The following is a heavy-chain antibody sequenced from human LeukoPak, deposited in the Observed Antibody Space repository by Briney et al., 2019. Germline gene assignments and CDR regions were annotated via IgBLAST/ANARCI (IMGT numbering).Heavy chain of an antibody. CDR2: INPNSGGT. D-gene: IGHD1-26*01. J-gene: IGHJ6*02. CDR3: ARDRRVVGARGGMDI. V-gene: IGHV1-2*02. Sequence: ASVKVSCKASGYTFTGYYMHWVRQAPGQGLEWMGWINPNSGGTNYAQKFQGRVTMTRDTSISTAYMVLSRLRSDDTAVFYCARDRRVVGARGGMDIWAKGPRSPSP. CDR1: GYTFTGYY.